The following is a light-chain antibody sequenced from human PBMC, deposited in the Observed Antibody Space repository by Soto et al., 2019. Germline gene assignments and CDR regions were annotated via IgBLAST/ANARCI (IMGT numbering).Light chain of an antibody. Sequence: DIVMTQSPDSLAVSLGEMATINCKSSQSVFYSSNNKNYFAWYQHKPGHPPKLLIYWASNRESGVPDRFRGSGSETDFTLTISSLQAEDVAVSYFQQYYTSPGTFGQGTRLEMK. CDR2: WAS. V-gene: IGKV4-1*01. CDR1: QSVFYSSNNKNY. CDR3: QQYYTSPGT. J-gene: IGKJ5*01.